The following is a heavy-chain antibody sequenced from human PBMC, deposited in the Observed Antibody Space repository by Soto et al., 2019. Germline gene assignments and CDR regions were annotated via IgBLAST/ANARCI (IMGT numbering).Heavy chain of an antibody. CDR2: ISYDGSNK. Sequence: SLRLSCAASGFTFSSYGMHWVRQAPGKGLEWVAVISYDGSNKYYADSVKGRFTISRDNSKNTLYLQMNSLRAEDTAVYYCAKDWGIAAAGTLYYYGMDVWGQGTTVTVSS. J-gene: IGHJ6*02. D-gene: IGHD6-13*01. CDR1: GFTFSSYG. CDR3: AKDWGIAAAGTLYYYGMDV. V-gene: IGHV3-30*18.